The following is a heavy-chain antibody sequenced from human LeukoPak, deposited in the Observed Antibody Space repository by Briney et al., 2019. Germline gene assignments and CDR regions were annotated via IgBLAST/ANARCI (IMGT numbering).Heavy chain of an antibody. J-gene: IGHJ6*03. D-gene: IGHD5-18*01. CDR2: INPNSGGT. Sequence: ASVKVSCKASGYTFTGYEMHWVRQAPGQGLEWMGWINPNSGGTNYAQKFQGRVTMTRDTSTSTAYMELSRLRSDDPAVYYCARSGYSYGTAHYYYYYMDVWGKGTTVTVSS. CDR3: ARSGYSYGTAHYYYYYMDV. CDR1: GYTFTGYE. V-gene: IGHV1-2*02.